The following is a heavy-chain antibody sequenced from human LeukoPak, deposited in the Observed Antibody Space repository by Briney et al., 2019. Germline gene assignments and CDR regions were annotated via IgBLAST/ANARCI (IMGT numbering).Heavy chain of an antibody. CDR1: GGSISNYY. CDR2: MYYSGST. CDR3: ARLPGISVTGKAIDY. D-gene: IGHD6-19*01. Sequence: SETLSLTCTVSGGSISNYYWIWIRQPPGKGLEWIGYMYYSGSTNYNPSLKSRVTISVDTSNNQFSLKLSFVTAADTAVYYCARLPGISVTGKAIDYWGQGTLVTVSS. J-gene: IGHJ4*02. V-gene: IGHV4-59*01.